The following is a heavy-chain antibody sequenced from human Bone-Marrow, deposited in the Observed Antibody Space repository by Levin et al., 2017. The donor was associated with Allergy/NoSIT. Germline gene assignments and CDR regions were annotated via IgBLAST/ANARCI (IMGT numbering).Heavy chain of an antibody. CDR1: GDSISSDDDY. D-gene: IGHD1-1*01. CDR2: ISYSGST. J-gene: IGHJ4*02. CDR3: ARERLDSFDS. Sequence: SETLSLTCTVSGDSISSDDDYWSWIRQHPGKGLKWIGYISYSGSTYYNPSLKSRVTMSVDTSKGQFSLRLTSVTAADTAVYFCARERLDSFDSWGQGTLFTVSS. V-gene: IGHV4-31*03.